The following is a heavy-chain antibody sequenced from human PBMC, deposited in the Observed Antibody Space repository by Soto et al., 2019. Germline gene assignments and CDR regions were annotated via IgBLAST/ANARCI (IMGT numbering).Heavy chain of an antibody. CDR2: VYQSGDT. CDR1: GGSMSDYF. J-gene: IGHJ4*02. D-gene: IGHD7-27*01. Sequence: QVQLQESGPGLVKPSETLSLTCTVSGGSMSDYFWTWIRQPPGKGLEWIGYVYQSGDTNYNPSLKSRVTMSMDASENQFSLTLTSVTAADTALSYCARVKNWAEFDYWGQGALVTVSP. CDR3: ARVKNWAEFDY. V-gene: IGHV4-59*01.